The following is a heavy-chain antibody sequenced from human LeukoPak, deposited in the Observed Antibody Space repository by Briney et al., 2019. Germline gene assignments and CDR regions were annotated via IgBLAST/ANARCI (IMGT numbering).Heavy chain of an antibody. Sequence: ASVKVSCKASGYTFSSYGISWVRQAPGQGLEWMGWISGYNGITSYAQKLEGRVTMTTDTSTTTAYMEMRSLRADDTAVYYCARGDYSGSYYYFDYGGQGTLVTVSS. CDR2: ISGYNGIT. V-gene: IGHV1-18*01. CDR1: GYTFSSYG. CDR3: ARGDYSGSYYYFDY. D-gene: IGHD1-26*01. J-gene: IGHJ4*02.